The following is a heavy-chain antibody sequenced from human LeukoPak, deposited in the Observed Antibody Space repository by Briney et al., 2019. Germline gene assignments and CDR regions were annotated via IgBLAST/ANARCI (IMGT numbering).Heavy chain of an antibody. CDR1: GYTFTSYG. CDR2: ISASNGNT. J-gene: IGHJ4*02. Sequence: ASVKVSCKASGYTFTSYGIRWVRQAPGQGLEWMGWISASNGNTNYAQKLQGRVTMTTGTSTSTAYMELRSLRSDDTAVYYCASRGLGSGGDQNYFDYWGQGTLVTVSS. D-gene: IGHD2-21*02. CDR3: ASRGLGSGGDQNYFDY. V-gene: IGHV1-18*04.